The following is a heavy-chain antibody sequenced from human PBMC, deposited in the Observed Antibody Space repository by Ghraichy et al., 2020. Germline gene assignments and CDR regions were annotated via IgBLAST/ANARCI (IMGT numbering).Heavy chain of an antibody. D-gene: IGHD3-10*01. V-gene: IGHV4-31*03. CDR2: LSSSGGP. Sequence: SETLSLTCTVSGGSINSGAYYWSWIRQHPGEGLEWIGFLSSSGGPYYSPSLKSRVTISLDTSNNQFSLKLSSVNAADTAIYYCVRNRRGSGAFDYWGQGTLVTVSS. J-gene: IGHJ4*02. CDR1: GGSINSGAYY. CDR3: VRNRRGSGAFDY.